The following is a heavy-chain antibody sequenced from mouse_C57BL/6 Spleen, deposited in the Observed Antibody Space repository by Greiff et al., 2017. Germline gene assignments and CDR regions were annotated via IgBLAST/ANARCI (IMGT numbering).Heavy chain of an antibody. V-gene: IGHV1-64*01. CDR2: IHPNSGST. CDR3: ARYNDYGYYAMDY. Sequence: VQLQQSGAELVKPGASVKLSCTASGFNIKDYYMHWVKQRTEQGLEWIGMIHPNSGSTNYNEKFKSKATLTVDKSSSTAYMQLSSLTSEDSAVYYCARYNDYGYYAMDYWGQGTSVTVSS. D-gene: IGHD2-4*01. J-gene: IGHJ4*01. CDR1: GFNIKDYY.